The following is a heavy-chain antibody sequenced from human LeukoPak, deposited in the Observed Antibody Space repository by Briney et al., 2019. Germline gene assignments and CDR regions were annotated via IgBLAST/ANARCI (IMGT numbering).Heavy chain of an antibody. CDR3: TRGLRYFDWLMGELDY. D-gene: IGHD3-9*01. V-gene: IGHV3-49*04. J-gene: IGHJ4*02. Sequence: SGGSLRLSCTASGFTFGDYAMSWVRQAPGKGLEWVGFIRSKAYGGTTEYAASVKGRFTISRDDSKSIAYLQMNSLKTEDTAVYYCTRGLRYFDWLMGELDYWGQGTLVTVSS. CDR1: GFTFGDYA. CDR2: IRSKAYGGTT.